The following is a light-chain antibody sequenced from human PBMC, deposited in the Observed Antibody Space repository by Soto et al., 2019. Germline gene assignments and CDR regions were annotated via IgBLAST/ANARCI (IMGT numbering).Light chain of an antibody. CDR3: QHHGDSPGT. CDR1: QSLNSYF. Sequence: EIALTQSPGTLSLSPGQRATLSCRASQSLNSYFLAWYQHKPGQAPRLLIYGASNRATGIPDRFSGSGSGTDFSLTISRLEPEDFAVYYCQHHGDSPGTFGQGTKVEIK. CDR2: GAS. V-gene: IGKV3-20*01. J-gene: IGKJ1*01.